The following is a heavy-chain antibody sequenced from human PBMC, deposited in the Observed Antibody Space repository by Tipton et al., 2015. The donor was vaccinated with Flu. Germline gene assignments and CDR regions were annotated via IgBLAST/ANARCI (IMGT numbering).Heavy chain of an antibody. V-gene: IGHV4-34*01. CDR1: NESLSGVY. Sequence: TLSLTCGVYNESLSGVYWTWIRQPPGKGLEWIGEISHSGGTNYNPSLRSRVIMSLDMSKNQFSLRLSFVTAADTAVYYCAREKDSRGSEYFQQWGQGTLVTVSS. CDR2: ISHSGGT. D-gene: IGHD6-19*01. CDR3: AREKDSRGSEYFQQ. J-gene: IGHJ1*01.